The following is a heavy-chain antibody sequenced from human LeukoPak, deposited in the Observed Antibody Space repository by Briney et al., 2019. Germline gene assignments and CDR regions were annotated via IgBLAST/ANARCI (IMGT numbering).Heavy chain of an antibody. CDR3: VGYSSGFYFDY. D-gene: IGHD6-19*01. CDR1: GGSISSGSYY. J-gene: IGHJ4*02. V-gene: IGHV4-61*02. Sequence: SETLSLTCTVSGGSISSGSYYWSWIRQPAGKGLEWIGRIYTSGSTNYNPSLKSRVTISVDTSMNQFSLKLSSVTAADTAVYYCVGYSSGFYFDYWGQGTLVTVSS. CDR2: IYTSGST.